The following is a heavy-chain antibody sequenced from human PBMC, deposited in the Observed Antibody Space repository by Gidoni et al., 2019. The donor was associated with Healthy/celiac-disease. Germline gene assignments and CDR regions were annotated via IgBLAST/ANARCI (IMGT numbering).Heavy chain of an antibody. CDR2: INHSGST. D-gene: IGHD6-19*01. V-gene: IGHV4-34*01. Sequence: QVQLQQWGAGLLKPSETLSLTCAADGGSFSGYYWSWIRQPPGKGLEWIGEINHSGSTTDNPSLKSRVTISVYTSKNPFSLKLSSVTAADTAVYYCARMAVGYSSGWQEFDYWGQGTLVTVSS. CDR1: GGSFSGYY. J-gene: IGHJ4*02. CDR3: ARMAVGYSSGWQEFDY.